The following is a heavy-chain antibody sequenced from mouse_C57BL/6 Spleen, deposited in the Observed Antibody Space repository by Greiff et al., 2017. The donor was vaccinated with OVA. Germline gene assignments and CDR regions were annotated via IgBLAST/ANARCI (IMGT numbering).Heavy chain of an antibody. CDR2: IYPGDGDT. Sequence: QVQLQQSGPELVKPGASVKISCKASGYAFSSSWMNWVKQRPGKGLEWIGRIYPGDGDTNYNGKFKGKATLTADKSSSTAYMQLSSLTSEDSAVYFCARSIPTRYFDVWGTGTTVTVSS. CDR3: ARSIPTRYFDV. J-gene: IGHJ1*03. CDR1: GYAFSSSW. D-gene: IGHD2-3*01. V-gene: IGHV1-82*01.